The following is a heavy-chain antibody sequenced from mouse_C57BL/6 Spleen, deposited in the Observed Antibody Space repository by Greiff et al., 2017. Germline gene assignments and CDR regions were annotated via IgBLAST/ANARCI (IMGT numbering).Heavy chain of an antibody. CDR3: TREPDYYGSSYWYFDV. CDR1: GYTFTDYE. CDR2: IDPETGGT. D-gene: IGHD1-1*01. J-gene: IGHJ1*03. V-gene: IGHV1-15*01. Sequence: QVQLQQSGAELVRPGASVTLSCKASGYTFTDYEMHWVKQTPVHGLEWIGAIDPETGGTASNQKFKGKAILTAAKSSSTAYMELRSLTSEDSAVYYCTREPDYYGSSYWYFDVWGTGTTVTVSS.